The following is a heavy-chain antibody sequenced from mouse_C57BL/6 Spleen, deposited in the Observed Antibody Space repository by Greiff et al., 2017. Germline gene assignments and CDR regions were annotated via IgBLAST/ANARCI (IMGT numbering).Heavy chain of an antibody. Sequence: EVKLVESGEGLVKPGGSLKLSCAASGFTFSSYAMSWVRQPPEKRLEWVAYISSGGDYIYYADSVKGRFTISRANARNTLYLQMSSLKSEDTAMYYCTRGVDYGSSYVWYFDVWGTGTTVTVSS. CDR3: TRGVDYGSSYVWYFDV. J-gene: IGHJ1*03. D-gene: IGHD1-1*01. CDR2: ISSGGDYI. V-gene: IGHV5-9-1*02. CDR1: GFTFSSYA.